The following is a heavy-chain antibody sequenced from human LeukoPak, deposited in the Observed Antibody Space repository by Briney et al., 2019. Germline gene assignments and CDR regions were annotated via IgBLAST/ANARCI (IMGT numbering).Heavy chain of an antibody. CDR1: GFTFSGYA. CDR2: ISGSGGST. V-gene: IGHV3-23*01. J-gene: IGHJ6*02. Sequence: PGGSLRLSCAGSGFTFSGYAMSWVRQAPGKGLEWVSVISGSGGSTYYADSVKGRFTISRDNSKDTLHLQMSSLRAEDTAVYYCARDLWTPRRGGSSVMDVWGQGTTVTVSS. CDR3: ARDLWTPRRGGSSVMDV. D-gene: IGHD2-15*01.